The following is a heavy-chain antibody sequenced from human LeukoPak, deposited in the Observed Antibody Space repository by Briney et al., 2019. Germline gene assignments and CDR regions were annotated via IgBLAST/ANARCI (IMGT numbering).Heavy chain of an antibody. CDR3: ARESAVTMADYGMDV. J-gene: IGHJ6*02. D-gene: IGHD4-17*01. CDR2: ISYDGSNK. Sequence: PGGSLRLSCAGSEFSFSNCNMHWVRQTRGKGLEWMAVISYDGSNKYCADSVKGRFTISRDNSKNTLYLQMNSLRVEDTAVYYCARESAVTMADYGMDVWGQGTTVTVSS. CDR1: EFSFSNCN. V-gene: IGHV3-30-3*01.